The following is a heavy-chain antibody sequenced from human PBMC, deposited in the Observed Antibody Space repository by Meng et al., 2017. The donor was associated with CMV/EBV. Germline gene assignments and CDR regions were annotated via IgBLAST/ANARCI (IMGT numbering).Heavy chain of an antibody. J-gene: IGHJ4*02. CDR1: GYTFTSYG. Sequence: ASVKVSCKASGYTFTSYGISWVRQAPGQGLEWMGWISAYNGNTNYAQKLQGRVTMTRDTSINTAYMELSSLKSEDTAVYYCARDTSKLWGWGYWGQGTLVTVSS. D-gene: IGHD2-21*01. V-gene: IGHV1-18*01. CDR2: ISAYNGNT. CDR3: ARDTSKLWGWGY.